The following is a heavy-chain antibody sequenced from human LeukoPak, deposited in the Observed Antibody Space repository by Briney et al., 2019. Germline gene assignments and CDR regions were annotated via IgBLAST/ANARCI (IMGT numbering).Heavy chain of an antibody. CDR3: ARVLTYGSRTYYFDY. J-gene: IGHJ4*02. CDR2: IYYSGST. Sequence: PSETLSLTCTVSGGSISGYYWGWIRQPPGKGLEWIGYIYYSGSTNYNPSLKSRVTISLDTSKNQFSLKLSSVTAADTAVYYCARVLTYGSRTYYFDYWGQGTLVTVSS. D-gene: IGHD3-10*01. V-gene: IGHV4-59*01. CDR1: GGSISGYY.